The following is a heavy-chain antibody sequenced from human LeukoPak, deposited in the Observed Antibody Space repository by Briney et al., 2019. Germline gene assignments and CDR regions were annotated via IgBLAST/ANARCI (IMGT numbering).Heavy chain of an antibody. CDR1: GFTFSSYA. CDR3: AKDKWLPDYYFDY. CDR2: ISGSGGST. Sequence: GGSLRLSCAASGFTFSSYAMSWVRQAPGKGLEWVSAISGSGGSTYYADSVKGRFTISRDNSKNTLYLQMDSLRAEDTAVYYCAKDKWLPDYYFDYWGQGTLVTVSS. J-gene: IGHJ4*02. V-gene: IGHV3-23*01. D-gene: IGHD5-12*01.